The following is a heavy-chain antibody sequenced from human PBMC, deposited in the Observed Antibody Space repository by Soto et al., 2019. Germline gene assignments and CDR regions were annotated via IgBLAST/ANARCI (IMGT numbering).Heavy chain of an antibody. CDR2: ISSSGSTI. CDR1: GFTFSSYE. CDR3: ARESWRNWFDP. V-gene: IGHV3-48*03. J-gene: IGHJ5*02. Sequence: ESGGGLVQPGGSLRLSCAASGFTFSSYEMNWVRQAPGKGLEWVSYISSSGSTIYYADSVKGRFTISRDNAKNSLYLQMNSLRAEDTAVYYCARESWRNWFDPWGQGTLVTVSS. D-gene: IGHD3-3*01.